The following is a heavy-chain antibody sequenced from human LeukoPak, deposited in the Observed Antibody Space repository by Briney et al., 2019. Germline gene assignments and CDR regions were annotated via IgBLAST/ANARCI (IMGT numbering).Heavy chain of an antibody. J-gene: IGHJ4*02. CDR1: GYNFTNYW. CDR2: IYPGDSDT. V-gene: IGHV5-51*01. CDR3: ARHASVAIAAAADY. Sequence: GESLKISCKGSGYNFTNYWIAWVRQMPGKGLEWMGIIYPGDSDTRYSPSFQGQVTISADKSNSTAYLQWSSLKASDTAIYYCARHASVAIAAAADYWGQGTLVTVSS. D-gene: IGHD6-13*01.